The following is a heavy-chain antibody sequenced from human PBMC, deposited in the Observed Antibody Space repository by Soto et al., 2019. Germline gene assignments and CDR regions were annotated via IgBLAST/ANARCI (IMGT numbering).Heavy chain of an antibody. V-gene: IGHV4-39*01. CDR3: ASPTLGAFDI. D-gene: IGHD3-16*01. Sequence: ASETLSLTCAVSGGSISSSNYYWGWIRQPPGKGLEWTGSIYYSGSTSYNSSLKSRVTISVDTSKNQFSLRLSSVTAADTAVYYCASPTLGAFDIWGQGTMVTVSS. CDR1: GGSISSSNYY. J-gene: IGHJ3*02. CDR2: IYYSGST.